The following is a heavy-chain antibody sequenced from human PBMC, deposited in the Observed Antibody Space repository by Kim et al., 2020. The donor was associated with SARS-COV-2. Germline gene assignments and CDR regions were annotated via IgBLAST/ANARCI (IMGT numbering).Heavy chain of an antibody. CDR3: ARELYDSWSCLDY. V-gene: IGHV3-53*01. J-gene: IGHJ4*02. D-gene: IGHD3-10*01. Sequence: YADSVKGRFTIFRDSSKNTLYLQMDSLRAEDTAVYYCARELYDSWSCLDYWGQGTLVTVSS.